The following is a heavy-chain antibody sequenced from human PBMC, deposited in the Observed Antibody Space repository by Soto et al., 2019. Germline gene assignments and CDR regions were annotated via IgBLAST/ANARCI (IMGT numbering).Heavy chain of an antibody. Sequence: SETLSLTCAVYGGSFSGYYWSWIRQPPGKGLEWIGEINHSGSTNYNPSLKSRVTISVDTSKNQFSLKLSSVTAADTAVYYCARGDIVVVVAATPSRWFDPWGQGTLVTVSS. D-gene: IGHD2-15*01. CDR2: INHSGST. CDR1: GGSFSGYY. CDR3: ARGDIVVVVAATPSRWFDP. V-gene: IGHV4-34*01. J-gene: IGHJ5*02.